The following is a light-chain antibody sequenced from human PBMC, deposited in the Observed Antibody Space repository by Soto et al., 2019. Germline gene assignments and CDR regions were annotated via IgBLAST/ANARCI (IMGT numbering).Light chain of an antibody. CDR1: QSVGSSY. V-gene: IGKV3-20*01. J-gene: IGKJ2*01. CDR2: GAS. CDR3: QQCGSSPNT. Sequence: EIVLTQSPGTLSLSPGERATLSCRASQSVGSSYLAWYQQKPGQAPRLLIYGASSRDTGIPDRFSGSGSGTDFTLTISRLEPEDFAMYYCQQCGSSPNTFGQGTKLDIK.